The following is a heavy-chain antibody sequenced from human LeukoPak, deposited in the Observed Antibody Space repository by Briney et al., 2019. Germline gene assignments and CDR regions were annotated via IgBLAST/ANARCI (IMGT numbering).Heavy chain of an antibody. V-gene: IGHV3-23*01. Sequence: GWSLRLSCAASGFTYTRYTMRLARQAPGEGREWVAGISNTGGNTEYADSVKGRFTISRDNSKNTLSLQMDNLRVDDTAVYYCAKAYVGSSKYGMDVWGQGTTVTVSS. CDR2: ISNTGGNT. CDR1: GFTYTRYT. CDR3: AKAYVGSSKYGMDV. J-gene: IGHJ6*02. D-gene: IGHD6-19*01.